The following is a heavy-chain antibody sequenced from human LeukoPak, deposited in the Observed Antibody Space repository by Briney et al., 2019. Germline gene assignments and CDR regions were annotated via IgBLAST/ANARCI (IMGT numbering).Heavy chain of an antibody. CDR2: AGESVHTT. CDR1: GFTFATYG. J-gene: IGHJ3*01. CDR3: AKDSFTVVRGVGSDDGFAV. Sequence: QTGGSLRLSCAASGFTFATYGSSWVRQAPGKGLEGVSVAGESVHTTHYADSVKGRFIISRDNSKNTVHLQMNSLRAEDKAVYYCAKDSFTVVRGVGSDDGFAVWGQGTMVTVSS. V-gene: IGHV3-23*01. D-gene: IGHD3-10*01.